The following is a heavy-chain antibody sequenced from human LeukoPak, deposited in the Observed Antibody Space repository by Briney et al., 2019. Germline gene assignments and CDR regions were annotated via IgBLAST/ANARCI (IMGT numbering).Heavy chain of an antibody. Sequence: PGGSLRLSCAASGFTFSRYGMHWVRQAPGKGLEWVAVIWYDGSNKYYADSVKGRFTISGDNSKNTLYLQMNSLRAEDTAVYYCARDFWQQLVSWWFDPWGQGTLVTVSS. CDR1: GFTFSRYG. D-gene: IGHD6-13*01. V-gene: IGHV3-33*01. J-gene: IGHJ5*02. CDR2: IWYDGSNK. CDR3: ARDFWQQLVSWWFDP.